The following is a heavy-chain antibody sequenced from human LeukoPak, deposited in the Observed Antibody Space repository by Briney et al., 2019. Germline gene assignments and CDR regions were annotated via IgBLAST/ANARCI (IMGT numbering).Heavy chain of an antibody. V-gene: IGHV4-59*01. J-gene: IGHJ4*02. CDR1: GGSISSYY. CDR3: ARVGSYGLLDY. D-gene: IGHD5-18*01. Sequence: SETLSLTCTVSGGSISSYYWTWIRQPPGKGLEWIGYIYYSGSTNYNPSLRSRVTMSVDTSKNQFSLKVGSVTAADTAVYYCARVGSYGLLDYWGQGTLVTVSS. CDR2: IYYSGST.